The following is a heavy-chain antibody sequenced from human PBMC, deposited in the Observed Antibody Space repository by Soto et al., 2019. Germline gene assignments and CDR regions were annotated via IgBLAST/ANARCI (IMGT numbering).Heavy chain of an antibody. D-gene: IGHD2-2*01. CDR2: IYSGGST. J-gene: IGHJ4*02. Sequence: EVQLVESGGGLIQPGGYLRLSCAASGFTVSSNYMSWVRQAPGKGLEWVSVIYSGGSTYYADSVKGRFTISRDNSKNTLYLQMNSLRAEDTAVYYCARALRYCISTSSPGYFDYWGQGTLVTVSS. V-gene: IGHV3-53*01. CDR1: GFTVSSNY. CDR3: ARALRYCISTSSPGYFDY.